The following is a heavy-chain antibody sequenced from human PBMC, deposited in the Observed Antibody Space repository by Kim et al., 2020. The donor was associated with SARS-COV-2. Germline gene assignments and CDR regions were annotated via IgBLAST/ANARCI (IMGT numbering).Heavy chain of an antibody. D-gene: IGHD3-10*01. Sequence: GGSLRLSCAASGFTFSSYGMHWVRQAPGKGLEWVAFISYDGSNKYYADSVKGRFTISRDNSKNTLYLQMNSLRAEDSAVYYCAKEPPPNRKDYSGSGGRSAFYYYYYYGMDVWGDGPPVTVPS. J-gene: IGHJ6*04. CDR2: ISYDGSNK. CDR1: GFTFSSYG. CDR3: AKEPPPNRKDYSGSGGRSAFYYYYYYGMDV. V-gene: IGHV3-30*18.